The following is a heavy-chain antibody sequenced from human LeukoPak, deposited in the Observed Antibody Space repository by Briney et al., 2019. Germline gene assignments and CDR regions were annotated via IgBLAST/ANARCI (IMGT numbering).Heavy chain of an antibody. CDR3: ARGALRYSDY. V-gene: IGHV3-48*02. Sequence: TGGSLRLSCAASGFTFGSYTMNWVRQAPGKGLEWVSSISSSSSAIYYAASVKGRFTISRDNAKNSLYLQMNSLRDEDTAVYYCARGALRYSDYWGQGTLVTVSS. D-gene: IGHD3-9*01. CDR2: ISSSSSAI. CDR1: GFTFGSYT. J-gene: IGHJ4*02.